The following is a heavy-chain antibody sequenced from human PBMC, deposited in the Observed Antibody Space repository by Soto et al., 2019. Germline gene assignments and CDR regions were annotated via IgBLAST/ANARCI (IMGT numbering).Heavy chain of an antibody. CDR3: AHRTGVIKEFQL. CDR1: GFSLSNSGMG. CDR2: IYWDDDK. Sequence: QITLKESGPTLVKPTQTLTLTCTFSGFSLSNSGMGVGWIRQPPGKALEWLALIYWDDDKRYSPSLENRLTITKDTSRNQVVLTLTNIDPVDTATYYCAHRTGVIKEFQLWGQGTLVTVSS. D-gene: IGHD7-27*01. J-gene: IGHJ1*01. V-gene: IGHV2-5*02.